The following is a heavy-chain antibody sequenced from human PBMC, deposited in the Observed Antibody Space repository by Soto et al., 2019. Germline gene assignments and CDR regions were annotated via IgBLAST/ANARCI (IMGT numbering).Heavy chain of an antibody. CDR3: ARGAGSYFRRVVGAFDI. Sequence: PGGSLRLSCTASGFSFSGYWMSWVRQAPGKGLEWVANIKQDGSEKYYVDSVKGRFTISRDNAKNSLYLRMNSLRAEDTAVYYCARGAGSYFRRVVGAFDIWGQGTMVTVSS. CDR1: GFSFSGYW. V-gene: IGHV3-7*04. CDR2: IKQDGSEK. J-gene: IGHJ3*02. D-gene: IGHD3-10*01.